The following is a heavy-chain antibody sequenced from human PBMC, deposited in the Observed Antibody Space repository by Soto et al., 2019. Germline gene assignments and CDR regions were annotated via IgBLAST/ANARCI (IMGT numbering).Heavy chain of an antibody. CDR2: ISAYNGNT. Sequence: ASVKVSCKASGYTFTSYGISWVRQAPGQGLEWMGWISAYNGNTNYAQKLQGRVTMTTDTSTSTAYMELRSLRSDDTAVYYCARDVDGYYDSSGYPYFDYWGQGTLVTSPQ. CDR3: ARDVDGYYDSSGYPYFDY. D-gene: IGHD3-22*01. V-gene: IGHV1-18*01. J-gene: IGHJ4*02. CDR1: GYTFTSYG.